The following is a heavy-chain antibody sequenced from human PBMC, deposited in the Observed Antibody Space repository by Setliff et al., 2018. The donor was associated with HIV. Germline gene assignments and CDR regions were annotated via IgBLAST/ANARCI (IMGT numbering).Heavy chain of an antibody. CDR3: ARGSLRGVLALGMDV. CDR1: GFMFNIYE. CDR2: ISSGSVNI. V-gene: IGHV3-48*03. Sequence: GGSLRLSCAASGFMFNIYEMDWVRQAPGKGLEWVSYISSGSVNIFYADSVKGRFTISRDNAKNSLYLQMNSLRAEDTAIYYCARGSLRGVLALGMDVWGQGTTVTVSS. J-gene: IGHJ6*02. D-gene: IGHD3-10*01.